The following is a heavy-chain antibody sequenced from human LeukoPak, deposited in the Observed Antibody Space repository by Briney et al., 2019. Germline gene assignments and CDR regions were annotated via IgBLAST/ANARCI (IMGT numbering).Heavy chain of an antibody. Sequence: GASVKVSCKASGYTFTGYYMHWVRQAPGQGLEWMGWINPNSGGTNYAQKFQGRVTMTRDTSISTAYMELSRLRSDDTAEYYCARDISLIAAAGPTNFDYWGQGTLVTVSS. J-gene: IGHJ4*02. CDR2: INPNSGGT. CDR3: ARDISLIAAAGPTNFDY. D-gene: IGHD6-13*01. V-gene: IGHV1-2*02. CDR1: GYTFTGYY.